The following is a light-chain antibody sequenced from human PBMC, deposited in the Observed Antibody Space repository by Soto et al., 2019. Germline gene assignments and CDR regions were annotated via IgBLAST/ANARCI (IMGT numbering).Light chain of an antibody. CDR3: QQSYSTPIT. CDR2: AAS. Sequence: DIQWTQSPSSLSASLRDRVTITCRASQSITSYLNWYQQQPGKAPKLLIYAASSLQSGVPSRSSGSGSGTEFTLTISSLQPEDFATYYCQQSYSTPITFGPGTNVDI. CDR1: QSITSY. V-gene: IGKV1-39*01. J-gene: IGKJ3*01.